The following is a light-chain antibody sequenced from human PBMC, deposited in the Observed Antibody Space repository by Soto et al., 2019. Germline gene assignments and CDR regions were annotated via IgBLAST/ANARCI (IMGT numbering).Light chain of an antibody. Sequence: EILMTQSPATLSVSPGERATLSCRASQSVSSNLAWYQQKPGQAPRLLIFGASYRATGIPARFSGSGSGTEFNLTISSLQPDDFATYYCQQYNTYLTFGGGTKVDIK. CDR3: QQYNTYLT. J-gene: IGKJ4*01. V-gene: IGKV3D-15*01. CDR2: GAS. CDR1: QSVSSN.